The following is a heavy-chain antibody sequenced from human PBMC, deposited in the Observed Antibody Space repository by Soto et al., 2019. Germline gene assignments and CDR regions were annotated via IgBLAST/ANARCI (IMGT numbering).Heavy chain of an antibody. CDR2: ISGSGSST. CDR1: GFIFSSYA. D-gene: IGHD6-19*01. V-gene: IGHV3-23*01. J-gene: IGHJ4*02. CDR3: AKDSSLAVAGTTSFDD. Sequence: PGGSLRLSCAASGFIFSSYAMSWVRQAPGKGLEWVSGISGSGSSTYYADSVKGRFTISRDNSKNTLYLQMNSLRADDTAVYYCAKDSSLAVAGTTSFDDWGKGTLVTVSS.